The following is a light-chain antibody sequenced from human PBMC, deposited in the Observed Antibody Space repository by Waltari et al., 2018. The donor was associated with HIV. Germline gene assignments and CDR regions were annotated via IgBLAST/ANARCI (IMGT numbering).Light chain of an antibody. V-gene: IGKV3-15*01. J-gene: IGKJ2*01. CDR3: QQYNIRPRGNT. Sequence: DIVMTQSPAILSVSPGDSVTLSCRASQSVGSNLAWYQQKLGQAPRLLIYDAATRAAEIPVRFSGSGSGTEFTLTIDSLQSEDFATYYCQQYNIRPRGNTFGQGTKLQIK. CDR2: DAA. CDR1: QSVGSN.